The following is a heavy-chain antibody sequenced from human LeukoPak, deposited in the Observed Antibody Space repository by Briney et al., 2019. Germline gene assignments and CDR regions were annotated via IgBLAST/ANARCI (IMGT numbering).Heavy chain of an antibody. CDR2: INPNSGGT. V-gene: IGHV1-2*06. CDR3: ARSFIWEQWLVNYYYYGMDV. Sequence: GASVKVSCKASGYTFTGYYMHWVRQAPGQGLEWMGRINPNSGGTNYAQKFRGRVTMTRDTSISTAYMELSRLRSDDTAVYYCARSFIWEQWLVNYYYYGMDVWGQGTTVTVSS. D-gene: IGHD6-19*01. CDR1: GYTFTGYY. J-gene: IGHJ6*02.